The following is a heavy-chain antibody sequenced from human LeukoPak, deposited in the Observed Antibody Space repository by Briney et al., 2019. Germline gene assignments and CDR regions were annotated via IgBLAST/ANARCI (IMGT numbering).Heavy chain of an antibody. Sequence: PSETLSLTCSVSGGCINTYYWSWIRQPPGKGLEWIGYVYSSGSTNYNPSLKSRVTISVDTSMNQFPLKLSSVTAADTAVYYCARDGPYGLNWFDPRGQGALVTISS. CDR1: GGCINTYY. D-gene: IGHD4-17*01. V-gene: IGHV4-59*12. CDR3: ARDGPYGLNWFDP. J-gene: IGHJ5*02. CDR2: VYSSGST.